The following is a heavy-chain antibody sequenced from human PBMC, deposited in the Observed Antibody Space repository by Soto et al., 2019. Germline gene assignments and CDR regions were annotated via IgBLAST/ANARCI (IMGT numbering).Heavy chain of an antibody. CDR1: GFTFSSYS. Sequence: EVQLVESGGGLVQPGGSLRLSCAASGFTFSSYSMNWVRQAPGKGLELVSYISSSSSTIYYADYVKGRFTNSRDNAKNSLYLQMNSLRDEDTAVYYCARGLYYYDSSGYWGYWGQGTLVTVSS. D-gene: IGHD3-22*01. V-gene: IGHV3-48*02. CDR2: ISSSSSTI. CDR3: ARGLYYYDSSGYWGY. J-gene: IGHJ4*02.